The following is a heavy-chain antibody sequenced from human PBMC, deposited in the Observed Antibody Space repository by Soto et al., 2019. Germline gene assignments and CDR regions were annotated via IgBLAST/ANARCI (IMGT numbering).Heavy chain of an antibody. J-gene: IGHJ4*02. V-gene: IGHV1-69*01. CDR3: ASGASRWYPYFFDS. CDR2: IIPYYNTL. Sequence: QAQVVQSGAEVRKPGSSVKLSCKASEGTFNSYAIAWVRQAPGQGLEWMGGIIPYYNTLNYAQKFQDRVTITADDSTNAVYMELSSLRSDDTAVYFCASGASRWYPYFFDSWAQGTLVTVSS. D-gene: IGHD6-13*01. CDR1: EGTFNSYA.